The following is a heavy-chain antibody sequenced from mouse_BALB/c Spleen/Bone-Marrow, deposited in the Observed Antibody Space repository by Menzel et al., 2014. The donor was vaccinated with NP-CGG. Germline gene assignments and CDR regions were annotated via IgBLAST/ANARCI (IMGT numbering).Heavy chain of an antibody. CDR3: TRGGNWEDFDY. V-gene: IGHV5-17*02. D-gene: IGHD4-1*01. CDR2: ISSDSGAI. Sequence: EVQRVESGGGLVQPGGSRKLSCAASGFTFSSFGMHWVRQAPEKGLEWIAYISSDSGAIFYADTVKGRFTISRDNPKNTLFLQVTSLRSEDTAIYFCTRGGNWEDFDYWGQGTTLTVSS. CDR1: GFTFSSFG. J-gene: IGHJ2*01.